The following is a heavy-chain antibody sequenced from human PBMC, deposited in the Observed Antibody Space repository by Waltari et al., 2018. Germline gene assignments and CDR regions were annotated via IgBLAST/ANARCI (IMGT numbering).Heavy chain of an antibody. CDR3: GRIAFGDDGGYFQH. CDR2: MQYRGST. J-gene: IGHJ1*01. D-gene: IGHD4-17*01. CDR1: GGSISTNYH. V-gene: IGHV4-39*01. Sequence: QLQLQESGPGLVKPSATLSLTCTVSGGSISTNYHWGWIRQPPGKGLGWMGNMQYRGSTFYNPSLKSRVTISLDTSKNQFSLRLSSVGAADTAVYFCGRIAFGDDGGYFQHWGQGTLVTVSS.